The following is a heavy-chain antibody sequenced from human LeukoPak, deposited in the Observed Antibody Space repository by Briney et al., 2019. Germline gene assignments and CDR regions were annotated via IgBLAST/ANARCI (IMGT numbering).Heavy chain of an antibody. CDR2: ISSSSSYI. V-gene: IGHV3-21*01. CDR3: ASSPSWIQLWVGDY. CDR1: GFTFSSYE. Sequence: PGGSLRLSCAASGFTFSSYEMNWVRQAPGKGLEWVSSISSSSSYIYYADSVKGRFTISRDNAKNSLYLQMNSLRAEDTAVYYCASSPSWIQLWVGDYWGQGTLVTVSS. D-gene: IGHD5-18*01. J-gene: IGHJ4*02.